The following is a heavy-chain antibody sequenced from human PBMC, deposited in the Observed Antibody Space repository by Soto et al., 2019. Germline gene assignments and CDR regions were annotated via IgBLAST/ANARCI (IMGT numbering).Heavy chain of an antibody. Sequence: PVGSLRLSCAASGFTFSSYGMHWVRQAPGKGLEWVAVISYDGSNKYYADSVKGRFTISRDNSKNTLYLQMNSLRAEDTAVYYCAKVSDDSSVWGQGTLVTVSS. CDR3: AKVSDDSSV. CDR2: ISYDGSNK. V-gene: IGHV3-30*18. J-gene: IGHJ4*02. CDR1: GFTFSSYG. D-gene: IGHD3-22*01.